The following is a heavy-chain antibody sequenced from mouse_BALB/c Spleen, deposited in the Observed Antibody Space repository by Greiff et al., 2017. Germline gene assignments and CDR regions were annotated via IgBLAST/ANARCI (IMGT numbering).Heavy chain of an antibody. Sequence: EVQLQESGGGLVQPGGSLKLSCAASGFTFGSYTMSWVRQTPEKRLEWVAYISNGGGSTYYPDTVKGRFTISRDNAKNTLYLQMSSLKSEDTAMYYCARQGYGNNYAMDYWGQGTSVTVSS. V-gene: IGHV5-12-2*01. CDR2: ISNGGGST. D-gene: IGHD2-1*01. J-gene: IGHJ4*01. CDR3: ARQGYGNNYAMDY. CDR1: GFTFGSYT.